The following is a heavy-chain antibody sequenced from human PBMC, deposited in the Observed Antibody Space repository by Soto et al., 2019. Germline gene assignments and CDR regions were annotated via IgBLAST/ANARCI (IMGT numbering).Heavy chain of an antibody. CDR2: ISYDGSNK. D-gene: IGHD6-25*01. CDR3: ARDHRRGYGDY. V-gene: IGHV3-30-3*01. CDR1: GFTFSSYA. J-gene: IGHJ4*02. Sequence: QVQLVESGGAVVQPGRSLRLSCVASGFTFSSYAMHWVRQAPGKGLEWVAVISYDGSNKYYADSVKGRFTISRDNSKNTLYLQMNSLRAEDTAVYYCARDHRRGYGDYWGQGTLVTVSS.